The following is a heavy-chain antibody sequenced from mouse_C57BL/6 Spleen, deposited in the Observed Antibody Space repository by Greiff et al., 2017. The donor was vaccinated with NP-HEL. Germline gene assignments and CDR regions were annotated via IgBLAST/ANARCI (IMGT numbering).Heavy chain of an antibody. CDR3: ARSAYGSSLYFDY. Sequence: VQLQQSGAELVRPGTSVKMSCKASGYTFTNYWIGWAKQRPGHGLEWIGDIYPGGGYTNYNEKFKGKATLTADKSSSTAYMQFSSLTSEDSAIYYCARSAYGSSLYFDYWGQGTTLTVSS. V-gene: IGHV1-63*01. CDR1: GYTFTNYW. CDR2: IYPGGGYT. D-gene: IGHD1-1*01. J-gene: IGHJ2*01.